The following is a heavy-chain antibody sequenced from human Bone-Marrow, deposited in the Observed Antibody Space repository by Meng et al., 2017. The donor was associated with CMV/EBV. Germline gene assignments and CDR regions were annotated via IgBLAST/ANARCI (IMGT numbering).Heavy chain of an antibody. Sequence: GESLKISCAASGFTFSSYSMNWVRQAPGKGLEWVSSISSSSSYIYYADSVKGRFTISRDNAKNSLFLQMNSLRAEDTAVYYCARAKDCISTTCYGDYWGQGTLVTVSS. CDR3: ARAKDCISTTCYGDY. V-gene: IGHV3-21*01. CDR2: ISSSSSYI. D-gene: IGHD2-2*01. CDR1: GFTFSSYS. J-gene: IGHJ4*02.